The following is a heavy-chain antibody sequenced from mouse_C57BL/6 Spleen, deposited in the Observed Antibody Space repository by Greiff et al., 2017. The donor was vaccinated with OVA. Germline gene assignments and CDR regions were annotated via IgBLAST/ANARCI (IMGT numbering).Heavy chain of an antibody. D-gene: IGHD1-1*01. Sequence: VQLQQSGAELVKPGASVKISCKASGYAFSSCWMNWVKQRPGKGLEWIGQIYPGDGDTNYNGKFKGKATLTADQSSSTAYMQLRSLTSEDAAVYFCARQYYYGRGYFDYWGQGTTLTVSS. CDR1: GYAFSSCW. J-gene: IGHJ2*01. CDR2: IYPGDGDT. V-gene: IGHV1-80*01. CDR3: ARQYYYGRGYFDY.